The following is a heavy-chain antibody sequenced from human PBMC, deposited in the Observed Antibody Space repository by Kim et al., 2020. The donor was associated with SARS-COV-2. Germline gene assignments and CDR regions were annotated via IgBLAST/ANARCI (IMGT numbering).Heavy chain of an antibody. CDR2: VYHTGGA. CDR3: ARLDYGDYDEAFDL. D-gene: IGHD4-17*01. CDR1: GASINGY. V-gene: IGHV4-59*08. Sequence: SETLSLTCAVSGASINGYWSWLRQPPGKSLEWIAYVYHTGGAVYNPSLKSRVTISIDTSTKHISLKLTSLTAADTAIYYCARLDYGDYDEAFDLWGPGTLVTVSS. J-gene: IGHJ3*01.